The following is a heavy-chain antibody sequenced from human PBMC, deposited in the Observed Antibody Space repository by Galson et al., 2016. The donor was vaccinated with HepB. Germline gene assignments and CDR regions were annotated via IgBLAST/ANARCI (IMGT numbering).Heavy chain of an antibody. CDR1: GFTFSNYA. D-gene: IGHD3-10*01. CDR3: GKEGFGTDNWFDP. V-gene: IGHV3-23*01. J-gene: IGHJ5*02. CDR2: ISGSGGAT. Sequence: SLRLSCAASGFTFSNYAMGWVRQAPGKGLEWVSAISGSGGATFYADSVKGRFTISRDNSKNTLYLQMNSLRAEDTAVYYCGKEGFGTDNWFDPWGQGTLVTVSS.